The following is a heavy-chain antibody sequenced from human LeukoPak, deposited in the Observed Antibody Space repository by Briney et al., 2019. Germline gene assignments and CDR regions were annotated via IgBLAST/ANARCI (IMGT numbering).Heavy chain of an antibody. CDR2: IYYSERT. CDR3: VRRDNTGWNYFDH. Sequence: SETLSLTCTVSGGSINSHYWSWIRQPPGKGLQWIGDIYYSERTNYNPSLRSRVTISVDTSKNQLSLKLTSVLAADTAMNYCVRRDNTGWNYFDHWGQGILVTVSS. V-gene: IGHV4-59*08. D-gene: IGHD6-19*01. J-gene: IGHJ4*02. CDR1: GGSINSHY.